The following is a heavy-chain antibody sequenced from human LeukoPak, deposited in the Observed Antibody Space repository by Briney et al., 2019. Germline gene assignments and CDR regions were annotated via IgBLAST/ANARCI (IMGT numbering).Heavy chain of an antibody. CDR1: GGSISSSSYY. CDR3: ATSSGWYSESYYFDY. D-gene: IGHD6-19*01. J-gene: IGHJ4*02. V-gene: IGHV4-39*07. Sequence: SETLSLTCTVSGGSISSSSYYWGWIRQPPGKGLEWIGSIYYSGSTYYNPSLKSRVTISVDTSKNQFSLKLSSVTAAATAVYYCATSSGWYSESYYFDYWGQGTLVTVSS. CDR2: IYYSGST.